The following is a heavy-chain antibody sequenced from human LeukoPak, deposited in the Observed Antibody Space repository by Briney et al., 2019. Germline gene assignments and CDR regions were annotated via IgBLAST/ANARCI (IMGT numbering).Heavy chain of an antibody. CDR3: ARDQKINYHDSSGYYVSWFDP. V-gene: IGHV4-34*01. Sequence: SETLSLTCAVYGGSFSGCYWSWIRQPPGKGLEWIGEINHSGSTNYNPSLKSRVTISVDTSKNQFSLKLSSVTAADTAVYYCARDQKINYHDSSGYYVSWFDPWGQGTLVTVSS. CDR1: GGSFSGCY. CDR2: INHSGST. J-gene: IGHJ5*02. D-gene: IGHD3-22*01.